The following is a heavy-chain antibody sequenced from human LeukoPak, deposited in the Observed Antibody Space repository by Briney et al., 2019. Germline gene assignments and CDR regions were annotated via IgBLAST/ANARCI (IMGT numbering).Heavy chain of an antibody. Sequence: GESLKISCKGSGYSLTSYWIGWVRQMPGKGLEWMGIIYPGDSDTRYSPSFQGQVTISADKSISTAYLQWSSLKASDTAMYYCARLGVGAPKRGEFDYWGQGTLVTVSS. V-gene: IGHV5-51*01. CDR3: ARLGVGAPKRGEFDY. D-gene: IGHD1-26*01. CDR2: IYPGDSDT. J-gene: IGHJ4*02. CDR1: GYSLTSYW.